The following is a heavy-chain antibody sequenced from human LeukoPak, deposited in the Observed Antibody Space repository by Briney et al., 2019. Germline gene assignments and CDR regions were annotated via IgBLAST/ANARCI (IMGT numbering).Heavy chain of an antibody. CDR2: ISAFNGNT. Sequence: ASVKVSCKASGYTFTSYGISWVRQAPGQGLEWMGWISAFNGNTNYAQKLQGRGTITTDKSTSTAHMELRSLRSDDTAVYYGARDLSYRLYSDILTGYDGGFDYWGQGTLVTVSS. CDR1: GYTFTSYG. CDR3: ARDLSYRLYSDILTGYDGGFDY. D-gene: IGHD3-9*01. J-gene: IGHJ4*02. V-gene: IGHV1-18*01.